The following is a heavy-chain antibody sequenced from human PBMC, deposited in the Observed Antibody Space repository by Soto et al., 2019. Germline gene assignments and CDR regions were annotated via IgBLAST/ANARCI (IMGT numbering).Heavy chain of an antibody. V-gene: IGHV4-30-2*01. Sequence: PSETLSLTCAVSGVSISSGCDSWSWIRQPPGKGLEWIGYIYHSGSTYNPSLKSRVTISLGTPKKHFYLNSRSVTAADTAVYFCARLHNSSDWTDFDFWGHGTRVTVSS. J-gene: IGHJ5*01. CDR2: IYHSGST. CDR1: GVSISSGCDS. CDR3: ARLHNSSDWTDFDF. D-gene: IGHD6-19*01.